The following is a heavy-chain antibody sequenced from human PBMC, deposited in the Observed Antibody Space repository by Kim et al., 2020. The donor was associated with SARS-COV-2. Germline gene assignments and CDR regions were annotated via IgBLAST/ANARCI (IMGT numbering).Heavy chain of an antibody. CDR3: TRVTRLFYYDSSGLELTP. D-gene: IGHD3-22*01. CDR1: GFTFGDYA. Sequence: GGSLRLSCTASGFTFGDYAMSWVRQAPGKGLEWVGFIRSKAYGGTTEYAASVKGRFTISRDDSKSIAYLQMNSLKTEDTAVYYCTRVTRLFYYDSSGLELTPWGQGTLVTVSS. J-gene: IGHJ5*02. CDR2: IRSKAYGGTT. V-gene: IGHV3-49*04.